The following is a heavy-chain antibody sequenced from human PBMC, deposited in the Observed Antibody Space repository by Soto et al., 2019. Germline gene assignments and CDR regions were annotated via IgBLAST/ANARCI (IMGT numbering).Heavy chain of an antibody. J-gene: IGHJ4*02. CDR2: ISYDGSNK. V-gene: IGHV3-30-3*01. CDR1: GFTFSSYA. Sequence: QVQLVESGGGVVQLGRSLRLSCAASGFTFSSYAMHWVRQAPGKGLEWVAVISYDGSNKYYADSVKGRFTISRDNSKNTLYLQMNSLRAEDTAVYYCAAVEMATIKTFDYWGQGTLVTVSS. D-gene: IGHD5-12*01. CDR3: AAVEMATIKTFDY.